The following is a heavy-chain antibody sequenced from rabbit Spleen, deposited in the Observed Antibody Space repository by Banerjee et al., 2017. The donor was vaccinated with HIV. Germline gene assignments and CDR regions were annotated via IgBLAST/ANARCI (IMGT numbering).Heavy chain of an antibody. CDR3: ARSGYVGWGGDGDLMGNKL. J-gene: IGHJ4*01. Sequence: LEESGGDLVKPGASLRLTCTASEFSFSENVYMCWVRQAPGKGLEWIACIYISTGNTYYASWAKGRFTISKTSSTTVTLQMTSLTAADTATYFCARSGYVGWGGDGDLMGNKLWGPGTLVTVS. CDR2: IYISTGNT. CDR1: EFSFSENVY. V-gene: IGHV1S40*01. D-gene: IGHD4-1*01.